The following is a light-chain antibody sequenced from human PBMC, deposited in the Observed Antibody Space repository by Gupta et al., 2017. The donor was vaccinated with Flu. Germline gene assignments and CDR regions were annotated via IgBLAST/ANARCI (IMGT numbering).Light chain of an antibody. V-gene: IGKV3-15*01. CDR1: QSISNY. Sequence: DIVMPQSPATLSVSPGERVTLSCGASQSISNYLAWYQQKAGQAPRLLIYDASTRATGIPSRFSGTGSGTDFTLTISSLQSEDFAVYYCQHYNNTPPSFGGGTKVEIK. CDR2: DAS. J-gene: IGKJ4*01. CDR3: QHYNNTPPS.